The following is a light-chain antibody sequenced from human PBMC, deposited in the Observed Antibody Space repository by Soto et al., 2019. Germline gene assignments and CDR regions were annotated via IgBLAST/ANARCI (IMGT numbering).Light chain of an antibody. Sequence: QSVLTQPPSASGSPGQSVTISCTGTSSDVGGYNYVSWYQQYPGRAPKLMIYEVTKRPSGVPDRFSGSKSGNTASLTVSGLQAEDEADYYCSSYAASNNFYFVFGGGPQLTVL. V-gene: IGLV2-8*01. CDR3: SSYAASNNFYFV. CDR1: SSDVGGYNY. CDR2: EVT. J-gene: IGLJ3*02.